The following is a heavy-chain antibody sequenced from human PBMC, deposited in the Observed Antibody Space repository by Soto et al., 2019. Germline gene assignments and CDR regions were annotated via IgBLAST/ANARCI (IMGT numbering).Heavy chain of an antibody. D-gene: IGHD3-10*01. J-gene: IGHJ4*02. CDR1: GFTISHYG. CDR2: LWSDGIKE. V-gene: IGHV3-33*01. Sequence: LGGALRLSCAASGFTISHYGMHWVRQAPGKGLEWVAVLWSDGIKEHYADSVRGRFTISRDNSTNTLHLQMNSLTAEDTAVYYCARERSYYSDDYWGQGTRVTVSS. CDR3: ARERSYYSDDY.